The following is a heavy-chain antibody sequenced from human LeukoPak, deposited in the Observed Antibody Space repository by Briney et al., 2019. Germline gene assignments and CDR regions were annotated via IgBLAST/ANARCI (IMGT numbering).Heavy chain of an antibody. D-gene: IGHD3-10*01. Sequence: SETLSLTCTVSGGSISSYYWSWVRQPPGKGLEWIGYIYYSGSTNYNPSLKSRVTISVDTSKNQFSLKLSSVTAADTAVYYCARGENHVLLWFGEFYWFDPWGQGTLVTVSS. CDR3: ARGENHVLLWFGEFYWFDP. CDR2: IYYSGST. J-gene: IGHJ5*02. V-gene: IGHV4-59*01. CDR1: GGSISSYY.